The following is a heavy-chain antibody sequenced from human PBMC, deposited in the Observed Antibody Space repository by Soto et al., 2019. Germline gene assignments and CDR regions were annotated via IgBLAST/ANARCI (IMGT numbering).Heavy chain of an antibody. CDR1: AYSFTSYG. CDR3: AKDGQWLVRRDSNGIDV. Sequence: GASVKVSCKASAYSFTSYGISWVRQAPGQGLEWMGWISAYNGNTNYAQKLQGRVTMTTDTSTSTAYMELRSLRSDDTAVYYCAKDGQWLVRRDSNGIDVWGQENTVTISS. V-gene: IGHV1-18*01. J-gene: IGHJ6*02. D-gene: IGHD6-19*01. CDR2: ISAYNGNT.